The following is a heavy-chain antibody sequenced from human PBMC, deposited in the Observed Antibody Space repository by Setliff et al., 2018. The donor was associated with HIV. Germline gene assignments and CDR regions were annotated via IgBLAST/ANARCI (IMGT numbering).Heavy chain of an antibody. CDR1: GGSFSGYY. D-gene: IGHD3-22*01. CDR2: INHSGST. J-gene: IGHJ4*02. Sequence: NPSETLSLTCAVYGGSFSGYYWSWIRQPPGKGLEWIGEINHSGSTNYNPSLKSRVTISVDTSKNQFSLKLSSVTAADTAVYYCARGKGRGKYYYDSSGYLYYFDYWGQGTLVTVSS. V-gene: IGHV4-34*01. CDR3: ARGKGRGKYYYDSSGYLYYFDY.